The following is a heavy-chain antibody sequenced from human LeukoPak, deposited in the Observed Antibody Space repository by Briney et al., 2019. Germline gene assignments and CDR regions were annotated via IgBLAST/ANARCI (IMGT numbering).Heavy chain of an antibody. CDR2: IIPIFGTA. CDR3: ARGGPYYDILTGYYNYFDY. Sequence: ASVKVSCKASGGTFSSYAISWVQQAPGQGLEWMGGIIPIFGTANYAQKFQGRVTITADESTSTAYMELSSLRSEDTAVYYCARGGPYYDILTGYYNYFDYWGQGTLVTVSS. D-gene: IGHD3-9*01. V-gene: IGHV1-69*13. J-gene: IGHJ4*02. CDR1: GGTFSSYA.